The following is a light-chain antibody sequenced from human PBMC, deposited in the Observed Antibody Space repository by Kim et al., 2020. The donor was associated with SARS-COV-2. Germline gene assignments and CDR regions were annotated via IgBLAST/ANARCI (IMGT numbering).Light chain of an antibody. CDR2: GGS. Sequence: SPGDRAILSCRASQTIFNRYLAWYQHKPGQAPRLLIYGGSSRATGIPDRFSGSGSGTDFTLTISRLEPDDSAMYYCQQHGDSPPYTFGLGTKLEI. V-gene: IGKV3-20*01. CDR1: QTIFNRY. J-gene: IGKJ2*01. CDR3: QQHGDSPPYT.